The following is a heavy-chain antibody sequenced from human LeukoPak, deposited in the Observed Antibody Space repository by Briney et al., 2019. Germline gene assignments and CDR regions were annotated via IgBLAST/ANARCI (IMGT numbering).Heavy chain of an antibody. V-gene: IGHV4-34*01. J-gene: IGHJ6*02. CDR1: GGSFSGYY. CDR2: INHSGST. Sequence: SETLSLTCAVYGGSFSGYYWSWIRQPPGKELEWIGEINHSGSTNYNPSLKSRVTISIDKSKNQFSLKLSSVAAADTAVYYCARGEALRQNYGMDVWGQGTTVTVS. CDR3: ARGEALRQNYGMDV.